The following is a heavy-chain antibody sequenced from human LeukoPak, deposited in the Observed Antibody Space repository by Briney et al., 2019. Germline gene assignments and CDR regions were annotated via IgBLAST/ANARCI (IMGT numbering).Heavy chain of an antibody. D-gene: IGHD4-17*01. CDR2: INWNGGST. CDR1: GFTFDDYG. Sequence: GSLRLSCAASGFTFDDYGMSWVRQAPGKGLEWVSGINWNGGSTGHADSVKGRFTISRDNAKNSLYLQMNSLRAEDTALYYCASLPGDYESSWYFDLWGRGTLVTVSS. V-gene: IGHV3-20*04. CDR3: ASLPGDYESSWYFDL. J-gene: IGHJ2*01.